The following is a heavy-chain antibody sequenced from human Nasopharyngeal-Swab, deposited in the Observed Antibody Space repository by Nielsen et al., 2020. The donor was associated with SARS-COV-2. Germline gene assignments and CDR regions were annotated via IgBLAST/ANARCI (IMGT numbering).Heavy chain of an antibody. D-gene: IGHD1-26*01. CDR3: ARDADSGSYAPVGMDV. V-gene: IGHV3-7*01. CDR2: IKQDGSEK. Sequence: WIRQPPGKGLEWVANIKQDGSEKYYVDSVKGRFTISRDNAKNSLYLQMNRLRAEDTAVYYCARDADSGSYAPVGMDVWGQGTTVTVSS. J-gene: IGHJ6*02.